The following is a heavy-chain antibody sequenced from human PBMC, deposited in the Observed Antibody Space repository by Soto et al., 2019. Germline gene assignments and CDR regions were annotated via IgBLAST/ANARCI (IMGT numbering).Heavy chain of an antibody. J-gene: IGHJ5*02. CDR2: MNPNSGHT. CDR1: GYTFTSHD. CDR3: ASAMSTT. V-gene: IGHV1-8*02. D-gene: IGHD2-2*01. Sequence: QVQLVQSGAEVKKPGASVKVSCKASGYTFTSHDINWMRQATGQGLEWMGWMNPNSGHTNYAQKFQGRVTMTRDTSISTAYRELTNLRSEDTAIYYCASAMSTTWGQGTLVTVSS.